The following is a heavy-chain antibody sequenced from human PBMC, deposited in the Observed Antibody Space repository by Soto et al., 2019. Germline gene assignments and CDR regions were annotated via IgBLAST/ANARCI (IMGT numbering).Heavy chain of an antibody. CDR1: GFTFSSYG. J-gene: IGHJ4*02. Sequence: PGGSLRLSCAASGFTFSSYGMHWVRQAPGKGLEWVAVIWYDGSNKYYADSVKGRFTISRDNSKNTLYLQMNSLRAEDTAVYYCARDGGQHGSGSYYFDYWGQGTLVTVSS. D-gene: IGHD3-10*01. CDR3: ARDGGQHGSGSYYFDY. V-gene: IGHV3-33*01. CDR2: IWYDGSNK.